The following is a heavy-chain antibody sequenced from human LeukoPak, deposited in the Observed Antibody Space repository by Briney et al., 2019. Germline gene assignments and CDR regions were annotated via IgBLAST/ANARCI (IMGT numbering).Heavy chain of an antibody. CDR3: AKAAYYYGSGSYYSDPYFDY. CDR1: GFTFSNYA. V-gene: IGHV3-23*01. CDR2: ISDSGGSA. J-gene: IGHJ4*02. D-gene: IGHD3-10*01. Sequence: PGGSLRLSCAASGFTFSNYAMSWVRQAPGRGLEWVSGISDSGGSAYHADSVKGRFTISRDNSKNTVYLQMNSLRAEDTAVYYCAKAAYYYGSGSYYSDPYFDYWGQGTLVTVSS.